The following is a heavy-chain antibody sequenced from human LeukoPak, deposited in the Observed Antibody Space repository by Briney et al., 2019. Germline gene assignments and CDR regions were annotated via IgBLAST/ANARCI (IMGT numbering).Heavy chain of an antibody. V-gene: IGHV4-39*07. Sequence: PSETLSLTCTVSGGSISSSSYYWGWIRQPPGKGLEWIGSIYYSGSTNYNPSLKSRVTISVDTSKNQFSLKLSSVTAADTAVYFCARGPHSYDSSGAFDIWGRGTMVTVSS. D-gene: IGHD3-22*01. J-gene: IGHJ3*02. CDR1: GGSISSSSYY. CDR2: IYYSGST. CDR3: ARGPHSYDSSGAFDI.